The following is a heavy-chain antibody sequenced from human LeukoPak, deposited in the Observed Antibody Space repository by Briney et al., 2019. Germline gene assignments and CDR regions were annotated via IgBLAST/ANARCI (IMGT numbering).Heavy chain of an antibody. V-gene: IGHV3-48*03. CDR2: ISSSGSTI. Sequence: GGSLRLSCAASGFTFSSYEMNWVRQAPGKGLEWVSYISSSGSTIYYADSVKGRFTISRDNAKNSLYLQMNGLRTEDTAVYYCARAGEQWLGPLFDYWGQGTLVTVSS. D-gene: IGHD6-19*01. J-gene: IGHJ4*02. CDR3: ARAGEQWLGPLFDY. CDR1: GFTFSSYE.